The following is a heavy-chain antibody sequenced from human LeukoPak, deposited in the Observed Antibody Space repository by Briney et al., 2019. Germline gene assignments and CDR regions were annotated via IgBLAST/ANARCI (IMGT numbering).Heavy chain of an antibody. Sequence: GGSLRLSCAASGFTFSSYAMSWVRQAPGKGLEWVSRIDDSGVIRSYADSVKGRFTISRDNSKMTLTLQMNSLRAEDTAVYYCAKRLKRNYYYHYATDVWGQGTTVTVSS. CDR3: AKRLKRNYYYHYATDV. V-gene: IGHV3-23*01. D-gene: IGHD3-22*01. CDR1: GFTFSSYA. J-gene: IGHJ6*02. CDR2: IDDSGVIR.